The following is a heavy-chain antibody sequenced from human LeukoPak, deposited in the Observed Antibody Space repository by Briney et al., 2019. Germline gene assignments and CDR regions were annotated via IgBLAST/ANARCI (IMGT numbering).Heavy chain of an antibody. CDR3: ARVRLGYSGYDSGY. J-gene: IGHJ4*02. CDR2: ISSSSSYI. D-gene: IGHD5-12*01. V-gene: IGHV3-21*01. CDR1: GFTFSSYS. Sequence: PGGSLRLSCVASGFTFSSYSMNWVRQAPGKGLEWVSSISSSSSYIYYADSVKGRFTISRDNAKNSLYLQMNSLRAEDTAVYYCARVRLGYSGYDSGYWGQGTLVTVSS.